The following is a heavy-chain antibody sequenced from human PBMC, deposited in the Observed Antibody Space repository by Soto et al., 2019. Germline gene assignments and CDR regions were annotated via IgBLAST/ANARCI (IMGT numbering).Heavy chain of an antibody. D-gene: IGHD5-12*01. CDR1: GYTFTGYY. CDR2: INPNSGGT. Sequence: ASVKVSCKASGYTFTGYYMHWVRQAPGQGLEWMGWINPNSGGTNYAQKFQGWVTMTRDTSISTAYMELSRLRSDDTAVYYCARGGYSGYDFPLDAFDIWGQGTMVTVSS. CDR3: ARGGYSGYDFPLDAFDI. V-gene: IGHV1-2*04. J-gene: IGHJ3*02.